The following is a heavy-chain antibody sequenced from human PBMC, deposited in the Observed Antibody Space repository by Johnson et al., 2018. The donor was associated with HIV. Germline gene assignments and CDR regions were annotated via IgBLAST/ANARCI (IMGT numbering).Heavy chain of an antibody. CDR2: ISWNSGSI. D-gene: IGHD3-22*01. CDR3: AKGFGPYYYDSSGPGAFDI. Sequence: VQLVESGGGLVQPCRSLRLSCAASGFTFDDYAMHWVRQAPGKGLEWVSGISWNSGSIGYVDSVKGRFTISRDNAKNSLYLQMNSLRAEDTALYYCAKGFGPYYYDSSGPGAFDIWGQGTMVTVSS. J-gene: IGHJ3*02. V-gene: IGHV3-9*01. CDR1: GFTFDDYA.